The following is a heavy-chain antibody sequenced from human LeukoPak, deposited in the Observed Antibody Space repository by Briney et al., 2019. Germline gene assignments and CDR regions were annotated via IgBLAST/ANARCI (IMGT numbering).Heavy chain of an antibody. CDR1: GFTFSNYA. Sequence: PGRSLRLSCGASGFTFSNYAMHWVRQAPGKGLEWVAVISYDGSNKYYADSVKGRFTISRDNSKNTLYLQMSSLRAEDTAVYYCARINGYSYGYNDYWGQGTLVTVSS. V-gene: IGHV3-30-3*01. CDR2: ISYDGSNK. D-gene: IGHD5-18*01. CDR3: ARINGYSYGYNDY. J-gene: IGHJ4*02.